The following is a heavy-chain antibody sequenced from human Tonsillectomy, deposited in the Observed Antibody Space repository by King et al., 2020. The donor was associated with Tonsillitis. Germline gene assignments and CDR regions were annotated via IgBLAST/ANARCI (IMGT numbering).Heavy chain of an antibody. D-gene: IGHD3-10*01. Sequence: VPLVESGGGLVKPGGSLRLSCAASGFTFSSYSMNWVRQAPGKGLEWVSSISSSSSYIYYADSVKGRFTISRDNAKNSLYLQMNSLRAEDTAVYYCAALLWFGESSHYYYMDVWGKGTTVTVSS. CDR1: GFTFSSYS. J-gene: IGHJ6*03. V-gene: IGHV3-21*01. CDR2: ISSSSSYI. CDR3: AALLWFGESSHYYYMDV.